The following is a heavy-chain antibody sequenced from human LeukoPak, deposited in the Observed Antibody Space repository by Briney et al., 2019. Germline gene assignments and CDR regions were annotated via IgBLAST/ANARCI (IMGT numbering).Heavy chain of an antibody. CDR2: IYYSGST. V-gene: IGHV4-31*03. Sequence: PSQTLSLTCTVSGGSISSGGYYWSWIRQHPGKGLEWIGYIYYSGSTYYNPSLKSRVTISVDTSKNQFSLKLSSVTAADTAVYYCARDKGHYYDSSGYSTLGAFDIWGQGTMVTVSS. J-gene: IGHJ3*02. CDR3: ARDKGHYYDSSGYSTLGAFDI. D-gene: IGHD3-22*01. CDR1: GGSISSGGYY.